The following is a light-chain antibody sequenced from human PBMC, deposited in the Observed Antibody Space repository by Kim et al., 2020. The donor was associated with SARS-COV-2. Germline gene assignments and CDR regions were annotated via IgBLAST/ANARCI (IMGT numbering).Light chain of an antibody. CDR3: QHYNSYPFT. V-gene: IGKV1-16*01. J-gene: IGKJ4*01. Sequence: ASVGEQVTIPCRGRQGIRKSVVWVQQKPGEAPKYLIYAATSLQNGVPSRFSGSGSGTDFTLTIDRVQTEDFATYYCQHYNSYPFTVGGGTKVDIK. CDR1: QGIRKS. CDR2: AAT.